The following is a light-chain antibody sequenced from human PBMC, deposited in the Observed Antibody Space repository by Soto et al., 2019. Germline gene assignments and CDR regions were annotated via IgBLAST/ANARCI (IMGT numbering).Light chain of an antibody. CDR1: QTISSW. V-gene: IGKV1-5*03. CDR3: QQYNSSSES. Sequence: SALHRVTITCRASQTISSWLAWYQQKPGKAPKLLIYKASTLKSGVPSRFSGSGSGTEFTLTISSLQPDDFATYYCQQYNSSSESFGQGTKVDIK. CDR2: KAS. J-gene: IGKJ1*01.